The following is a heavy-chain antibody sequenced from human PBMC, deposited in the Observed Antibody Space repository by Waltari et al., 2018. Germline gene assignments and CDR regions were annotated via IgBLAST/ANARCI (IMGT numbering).Heavy chain of an antibody. V-gene: IGHV3-15*01. J-gene: IGHJ4*02. CDR3: TTDWDSIIQTNNRV. CDR2: ITSKSHGGTT. Sequence: EVQLVESGGGLVNPGGFLKLSCVDSGFTFPDAWRGWVRQAPGKGLEWVGRITSKSHGGTTDYATPVKGRFTISRDDSKNTLYLQMSSLKSEDTAVYYCTTDWDSIIQTNNRVWGQGTLVTVSS. D-gene: IGHD2-21*01. CDR1: GFTFPDAW.